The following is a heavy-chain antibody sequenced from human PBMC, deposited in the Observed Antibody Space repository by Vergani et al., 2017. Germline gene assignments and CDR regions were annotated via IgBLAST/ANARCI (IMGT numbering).Heavy chain of an antibody. Sequence: EVQLVESGGGLVQPGRSLRLSCAASGFTFDDYAMHWVRQAPGKGLEWVSGISWNGGSICYADSVKGRFTISRDNAKNSLYLQMNSLRAEDTALYYCAKGGFILESIYWAFDIWGQGTMVTVSS. CDR3: AKGGFILESIYWAFDI. CDR2: ISWNGGSI. CDR1: GFTFDDYA. V-gene: IGHV3-9*01. J-gene: IGHJ3*02. D-gene: IGHD3-16*01.